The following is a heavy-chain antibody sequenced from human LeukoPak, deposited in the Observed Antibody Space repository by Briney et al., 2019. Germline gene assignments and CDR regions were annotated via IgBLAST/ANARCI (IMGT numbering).Heavy chain of an antibody. J-gene: IGHJ4*02. CDR1: GFTFSSYE. D-gene: IGHD2-2*01. Sequence: PGGSLRLSCAASGFTFSSYEMNWVRQAPGKGLEWVSYISSSGSTTHYADSVKGRFIISRDNAKNSLYLQMNSLRAEDTAVYYCARVGDICSSTSCYASGYWGQGTLVTVSS. CDR2: ISSSGSTT. CDR3: ARVGDICSSTSCYASGY. V-gene: IGHV3-48*03.